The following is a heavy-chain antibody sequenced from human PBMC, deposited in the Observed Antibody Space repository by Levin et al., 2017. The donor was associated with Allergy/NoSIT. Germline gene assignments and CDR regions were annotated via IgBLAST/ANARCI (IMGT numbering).Heavy chain of an antibody. CDR3: ARGAKTEYSASSTSVHYAMDI. D-gene: IGHD6-6*01. CDR2: IIPIFKTT. V-gene: IGHV1-69*01. Sequence: KISCKASGGAITTYSISWVRQAPGQGFEWIGGIIPIFKTTDYAQRFQGRVTIFADGSTSTVFMDLRSLRSEDTAVYYCARGAKTEYSASSTSVHYAMDIWGQGTTVTVSS. CDR1: GGAITTYS. J-gene: IGHJ6*02.